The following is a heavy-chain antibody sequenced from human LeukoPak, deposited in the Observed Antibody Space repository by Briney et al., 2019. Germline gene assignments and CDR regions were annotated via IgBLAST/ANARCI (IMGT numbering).Heavy chain of an antibody. D-gene: IGHD2-8*02. Sequence: PSETLSLTCTVSGGSISSGGYYWSWIRQHPGKGLEWIGYIYYSGSTYYNPSLKSRVTISVDTSKNQFSLKLGSVTAADTAVYYCTTGTYYYYGMDVWGQGTTVTVSS. CDR3: TTGTYYYYGMDV. CDR2: IYYSGST. J-gene: IGHJ6*02. V-gene: IGHV4-31*03. CDR1: GGSISSGGYY.